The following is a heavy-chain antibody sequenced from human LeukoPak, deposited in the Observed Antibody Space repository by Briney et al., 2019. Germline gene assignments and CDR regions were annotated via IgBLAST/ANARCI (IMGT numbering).Heavy chain of an antibody. Sequence: ASVKVSCKASGYTFTNYGITWVRQAPGQGLEWMGWISGYDGDTKYVQNLQGRVTMTTDTFTNIVYMELRSLRYNDTAVYYCARDADGSGTLLDYWGQGSLVTVSS. CDR2: ISGYDGDT. D-gene: IGHD3-10*01. CDR1: GYTFTNYG. V-gene: IGHV1-18*01. J-gene: IGHJ4*02. CDR3: ARDADGSGTLLDY.